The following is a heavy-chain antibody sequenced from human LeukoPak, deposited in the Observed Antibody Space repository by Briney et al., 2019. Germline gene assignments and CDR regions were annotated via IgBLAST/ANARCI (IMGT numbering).Heavy chain of an antibody. D-gene: IGHD5-18*01. V-gene: IGHV3-30*02. CDR2: IRHDGTDQ. J-gene: IGHJ4*02. Sequence: GGSLRLSCVGSGFTFSVHWVRQVPGKGLEWLTFIRHDGTDQHYADSVRGRFTISRDNSKNTVYLQMNSLRPEDTALYYCARARGYSYGYSDYWGQGTLVTVSS. CDR3: ARARGYSYGYSDY. CDR1: GFTFS.